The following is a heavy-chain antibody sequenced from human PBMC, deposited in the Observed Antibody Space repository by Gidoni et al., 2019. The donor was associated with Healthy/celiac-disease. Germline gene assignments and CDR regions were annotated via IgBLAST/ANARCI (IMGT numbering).Heavy chain of an antibody. Sequence: DDYAMHWVRQAPGKGLEWVSLISGDGGSTYYADSVKGRFTISRDNSKNSLYLQMNSLRTEDTALYYCAKDMARGVVVTASRWSIFVGLNYGMDVWGQGTTVTVSS. CDR2: ISGDGGST. D-gene: IGHD2-21*02. CDR1: DDYA. CDR3: AKDMARGVVVTASRWSIFVGLNYGMDV. J-gene: IGHJ6*02. V-gene: IGHV3-43*02.